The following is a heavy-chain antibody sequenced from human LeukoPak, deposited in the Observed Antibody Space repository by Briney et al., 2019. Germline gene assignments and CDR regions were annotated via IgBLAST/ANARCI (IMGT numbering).Heavy chain of an antibody. D-gene: IGHD2/OR15-2a*01. V-gene: IGHV3-30*18. CDR1: GFTFSSYG. CDR2: ISYDGSNK. J-gene: IGHJ6*02. Sequence: GGSLRLSCAASGFTFSSYGMHWVRQAPGRGLEWVAVISYDGSNKYYADSVKGRFTISRDNSKNTLYLQMNSLRAEDTAVYYCAKDVSALSHYYGMDVWGQGTTVTVSS. CDR3: AKDVSALSHYYGMDV.